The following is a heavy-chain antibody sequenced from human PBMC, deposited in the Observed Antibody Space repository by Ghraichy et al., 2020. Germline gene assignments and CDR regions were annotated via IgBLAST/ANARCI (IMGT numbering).Heavy chain of an antibody. Sequence: GGSLRLSCAASGFTFSSYSMNWVRQAPGKGLEWVSSISSSSSYIYYADSVKGRFTISRDNAKNTLYLQMNSLRAEDTAVYYCVKGGGHHYYYYGMDVWGQGTTVTVSS. CDR3: VKGGGHHYYYYGMDV. CDR1: GFTFSSYS. CDR2: ISSSSSYI. J-gene: IGHJ6*02. V-gene: IGHV3-21*04. D-gene: IGHD3-16*01.